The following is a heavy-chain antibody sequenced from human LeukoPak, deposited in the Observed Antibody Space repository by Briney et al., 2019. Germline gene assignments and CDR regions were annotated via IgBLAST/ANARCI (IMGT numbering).Heavy chain of an antibody. J-gene: IGHJ4*02. V-gene: IGHV1-18*04. CDR2: ISAYNGNT. Sequence: GASVKVSCKASGYTFTSYGFTWVRQAPGQGLEWMGWISAYNGNTNYAQKLQGRVTMTTDTSTSTAYMELRSLRSDGTAVYYCARNSRFSLLWFGELLDYWGQGTLVTVSS. CDR3: ARNSRFSLLWFGELLDY. CDR1: GYTFTSYG. D-gene: IGHD3-10*01.